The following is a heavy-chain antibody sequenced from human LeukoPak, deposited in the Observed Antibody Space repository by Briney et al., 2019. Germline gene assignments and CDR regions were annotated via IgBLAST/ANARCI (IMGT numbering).Heavy chain of an antibody. Sequence: ASVKVSCKASGYTFTSYYMHWVRQAPGQGLEWMGIINPSGGSTSYAQKFQGRVTITADKSTSTAYMDLSSLRSEDTAVYYCARDLPPYYFDYWGQGTLVTVS. CDR2: INPSGGST. CDR3: ARDLPPYYFDY. CDR1: GYTFTSYY. V-gene: IGHV1-46*01. J-gene: IGHJ4*02.